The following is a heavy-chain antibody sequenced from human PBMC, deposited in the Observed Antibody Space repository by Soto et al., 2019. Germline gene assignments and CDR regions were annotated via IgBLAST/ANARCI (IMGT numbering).Heavy chain of an antibody. CDR1: GYTLSTYD. CDR2: MDSYTGNT. J-gene: IGHJ4*02. Sequence: QAQLVQSGAEVKKPGASVTISCKASGYTLSTYDINWVRQAAGQGLEWMGWMDSYTGNTGYAQEFQGRLIMTRDTSINAAYMELSSLQSEDTSVYFCATGSQTLDYWGQGTLVTVSS. CDR3: ATGSQTLDY. V-gene: IGHV1-8*01.